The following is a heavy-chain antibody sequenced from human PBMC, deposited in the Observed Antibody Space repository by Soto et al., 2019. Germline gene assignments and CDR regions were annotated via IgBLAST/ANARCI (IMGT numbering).Heavy chain of an antibody. D-gene: IGHD2-15*01. CDR3: AKELVVVAATPDY. V-gene: IGHV3-23*01. J-gene: IGHJ4*02. Sequence: GGSLRLSCAASGFTFISYGMSWVRQAPEKRLEWVSAISGSGGSTYYADSVKGRFTISRDNSKNTLYLQMNSLRAEDTAVYSCAKELVVVAATPDYCGQGTLVTVSS. CDR2: ISGSGGST. CDR1: GFTFISYG.